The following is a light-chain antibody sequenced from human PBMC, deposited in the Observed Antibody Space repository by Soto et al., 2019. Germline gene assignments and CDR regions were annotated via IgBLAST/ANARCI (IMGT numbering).Light chain of an antibody. CDR1: QSVTSSY. J-gene: IGKJ1*01. V-gene: IGKV3-20*01. CDR3: QQYGSSPRT. Sequence: EIVLTQSPGTLSLSPGEGATLSCRASQSVTSSYLAWYQQKPGQAPRLLIYGASSRAIDIPLRFSGSGSGTDFPLTINRLEPEDFAVYYCQQYGSSPRTFGQGTKVEIK. CDR2: GAS.